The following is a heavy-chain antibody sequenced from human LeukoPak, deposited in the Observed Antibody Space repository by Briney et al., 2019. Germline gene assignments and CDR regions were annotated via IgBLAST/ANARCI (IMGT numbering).Heavy chain of an antibody. CDR1: GFTFSDYW. Sequence: GGSLRLSCAASGFTFSDYWMHWVRQAPGKGLMWVSRINTDGRSTSYVDSVKGRFTISRDNAKNSLYLQMNSLRAEDTAVYYCARDHRGFGEFDYWGQGTLVTVSS. J-gene: IGHJ4*02. CDR3: ARDHRGFGEFDY. CDR2: INTDGRST. D-gene: IGHD3-10*01. V-gene: IGHV3-74*01.